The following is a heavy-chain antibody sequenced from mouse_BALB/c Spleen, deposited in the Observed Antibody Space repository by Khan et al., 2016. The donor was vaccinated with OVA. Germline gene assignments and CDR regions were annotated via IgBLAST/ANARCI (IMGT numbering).Heavy chain of an antibody. D-gene: IGHD2-13*01. J-gene: IGHJ3*01. CDR2: SNPYNAGT. Sequence: VQLQQPGPELVEPGASVKMSFKASGYTFTNYDMHRVKQKPGQGIEWIGYSNPYNAGTRYNEKCKGKATVTSDRASTTAYMELSSLTSEYSAFYYSAREASSCDFSFPYLCQVTLVTVSA. CDR1: GYTFTNYD. V-gene: IGHV1S136*01. CDR3: AREASSCDFSFPY.